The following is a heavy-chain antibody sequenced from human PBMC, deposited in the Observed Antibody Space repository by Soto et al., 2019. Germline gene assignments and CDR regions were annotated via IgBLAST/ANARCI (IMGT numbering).Heavy chain of an antibody. D-gene: IGHD3-22*01. J-gene: IGHJ3*02. V-gene: IGHV1-2*02. CDR3: ARVSRTMIVAFDI. CDR1: GYTFTGHY. CDR2: INPNSGGT. Sequence: ASVKVSCKASGYTFTGHYMHWVRQAPGQGLEWMGWINPNSGGTNYAQKFQGRVTMTRDTSISTAYMELSRLRSDDTAVYYCARVSRTMIVAFDIWGQGTMVTVSS.